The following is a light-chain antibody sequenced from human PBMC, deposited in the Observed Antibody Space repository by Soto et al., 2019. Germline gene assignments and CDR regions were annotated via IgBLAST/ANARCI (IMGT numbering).Light chain of an antibody. CDR2: DVS. CDR1: SSDVGGYNY. J-gene: IGLJ3*02. Sequence: QSALTQPRSVSGSPGQSVTISCTGTSSDVGGYNYVSWYQQHPGKAPKLVIYDVSKRPSGVPDRFSGSKSANAASLTISGLAAEDDAYYYCCSYAGNSPWVFGGGTKLTVL. CDR3: CSYAGNSPWV. V-gene: IGLV2-11*01.